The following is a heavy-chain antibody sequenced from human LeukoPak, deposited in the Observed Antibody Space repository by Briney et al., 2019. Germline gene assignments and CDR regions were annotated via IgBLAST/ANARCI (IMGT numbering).Heavy chain of an antibody. J-gene: IGHJ4*02. CDR3: ARDRGTGWYYFDN. D-gene: IGHD6-19*01. Sequence: GGSLRLSCAASGCTFSSYWMHWVRQVPGKGLMWVSRVNSDGSSATYANSVKGRFTISRDNAKNTLYLRMNNLRADDTAVYYCARDRGTGWYYFDNWGQGTLVTVSS. CDR1: GCTFSSYW. V-gene: IGHV3-74*01. CDR2: VNSDGSSA.